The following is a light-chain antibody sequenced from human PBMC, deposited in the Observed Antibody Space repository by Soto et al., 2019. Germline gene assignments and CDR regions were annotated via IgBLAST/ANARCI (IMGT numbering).Light chain of an antibody. CDR1: QYINTS. J-gene: IGKJ1*01. CDR2: QTS. Sequence: EIVLTQSPATLSSFPGDIVTLSCRASQYINTSLAWYQHRPGQAPRLLIYQTSIRAAGIPARFSASGSGTDFTLTISDVQTEDFALYYCHQRQSWPRTFGQGTKVDI. CDR3: HQRQSWPRT. V-gene: IGKV3-11*01.